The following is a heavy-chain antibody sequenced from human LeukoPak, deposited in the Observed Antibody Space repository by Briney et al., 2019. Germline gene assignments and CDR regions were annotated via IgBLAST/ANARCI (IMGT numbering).Heavy chain of an antibody. CDR3: AREVDYYGSGSYYKGENY. D-gene: IGHD3-10*01. J-gene: IGHJ4*02. V-gene: IGHV1-2*02. Sequence: GASVKVSCKASGYTFTGYYMHWVRQAPGQGLEWMGWINPNSGGTNYAQKFQGRVTMTRDTSISTAYMELSRLRSDDTAVYYCAREVDYYGSGSYYKGENYWGQGTLVTVSS. CDR1: GYTFTGYY. CDR2: INPNSGGT.